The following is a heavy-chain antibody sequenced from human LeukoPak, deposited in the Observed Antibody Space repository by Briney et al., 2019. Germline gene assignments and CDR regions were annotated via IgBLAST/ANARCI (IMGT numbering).Heavy chain of an antibody. D-gene: IGHD3-10*01. CDR3: ARDYYGSGSYFDY. CDR2: IYYSGST. V-gene: IGHV4-59*01. Sequence: PSETLSLTCTVSGGSISSYYWSWIRQPPGKGLEWIGYIYYSGSTNYNPSLKSRVTISVDTSKNQFSLKLSSVTAADTAVYYCARDYYGSGSYFDYWGQGTLDTVSS. CDR1: GGSISSYY. J-gene: IGHJ4*02.